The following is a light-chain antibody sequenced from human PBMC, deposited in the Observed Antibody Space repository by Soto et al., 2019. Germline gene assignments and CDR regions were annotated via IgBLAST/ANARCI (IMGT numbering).Light chain of an antibody. J-gene: IGLJ1*01. CDR1: SSNIGAGYD. CDR3: HSYDSSLSGSYV. Sequence: QSVLTQPPSVSGAPGQRVTISCTGSSSNIGAGYDVHWYQRLPGTAPKVLIYSNNNRPSVVPDRFSGSKSGTSASLAITGLQAEDEGDYYCHSYDSSLSGSYVFGTGTKLTVL. V-gene: IGLV1-40*01. CDR2: SNN.